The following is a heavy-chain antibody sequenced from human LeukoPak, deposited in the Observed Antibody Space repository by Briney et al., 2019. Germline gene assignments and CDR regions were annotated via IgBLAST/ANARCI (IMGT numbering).Heavy chain of an antibody. CDR3: ARVSVGHAGWYYFDY. Sequence: ASVNVSCKASGYTFTSYAMHWVRQAPGQRLEWMGWINAGNGNTKYSQKFQGRVTITRDTSASTAYMELSSLRSEDTAVYYCARVSVGHAGWYYFDYWGQGTLVTVSS. D-gene: IGHD6-19*01. J-gene: IGHJ4*02. CDR1: GYTFTSYA. CDR2: INAGNGNT. V-gene: IGHV1-3*01.